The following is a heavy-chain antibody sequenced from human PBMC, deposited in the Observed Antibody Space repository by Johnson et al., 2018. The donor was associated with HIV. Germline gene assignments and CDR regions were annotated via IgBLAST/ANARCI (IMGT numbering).Heavy chain of an antibody. Sequence: VQLVESGGGVVRPGGSLRVSCAASGFTFSNYWMSWVRQAPGKGLEWVSNIKQDGSETYYVDSVKGRFTISRDNAKNSVYLQMNSLRAEDTAVYYCARGTLAAFDIWGQGTMVTVSS. D-gene: IGHD2-2*01. J-gene: IGHJ3*02. CDR1: GFTFSNYW. CDR2: IKQDGSET. V-gene: IGHV3-7*05. CDR3: ARGTLAAFDI.